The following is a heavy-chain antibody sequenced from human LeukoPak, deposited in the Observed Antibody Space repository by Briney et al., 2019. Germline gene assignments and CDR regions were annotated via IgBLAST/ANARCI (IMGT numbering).Heavy chain of an antibody. CDR2: IYTSGST. CDR1: GGSISSYY. Sequence: SETLSLTCTVSGGSISSYYWSWIRQPALKGLEWIGRIYTSGSTNCNPSLKSRVTISVDKSKNQFSLKLSSVTAADTAVYYCASFSKTVTQGAWFDPWGQGTLVTVSS. J-gene: IGHJ5*02. V-gene: IGHV4-4*07. D-gene: IGHD4-17*01. CDR3: ASFSKTVTQGAWFDP.